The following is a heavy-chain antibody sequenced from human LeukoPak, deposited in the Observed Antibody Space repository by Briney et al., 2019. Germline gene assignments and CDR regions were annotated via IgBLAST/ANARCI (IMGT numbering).Heavy chain of an antibody. CDR3: ARVRAPLEQWLPYPSDY. Sequence: PRASVKVPCKASGYTFTSYAMNWVRQAPGQGLEWMGWINTNTGNPTYAQGFTGRFVFSLDTSVSTAYLQISSLKAEDTAVYYCARVRAPLEQWLPYPSDYWGQGTLVTVSS. D-gene: IGHD6-19*01. J-gene: IGHJ4*02. CDR1: GYTFTSYA. V-gene: IGHV7-4-1*02. CDR2: INTNTGNP.